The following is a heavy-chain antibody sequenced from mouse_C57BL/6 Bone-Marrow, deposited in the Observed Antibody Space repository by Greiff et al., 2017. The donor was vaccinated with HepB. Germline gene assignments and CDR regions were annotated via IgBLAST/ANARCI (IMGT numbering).Heavy chain of an antibody. CDR1: GYTFTDYY. CDR3: ARDYGSPD. J-gene: IGHJ2*01. CDR2: INPNNGGT. Sequence: EVQLQQSGPELVKPGASVKISCKASGYTFTDYYMNWVKQSHGKSLEWIGDINPNNGGTSYNQKFKGKATLTVDKSSSTAYMELRSLTSEDSAVYYCARDYGSPDWGQGTTLTVSS. D-gene: IGHD1-1*01. V-gene: IGHV1-26*01.